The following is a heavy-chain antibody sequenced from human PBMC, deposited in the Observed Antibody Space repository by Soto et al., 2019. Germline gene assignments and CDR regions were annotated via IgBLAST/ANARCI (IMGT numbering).Heavy chain of an antibody. J-gene: IGHJ2*01. CDR3: ASGAAAAGTFWYFDL. CDR2: IYHSGST. V-gene: IGHV4-4*02. CDR1: GGSISSSNW. Sequence: QMQLQESGPGLVKPSGTLSLTCAVSGGSISSSNWWSWVRQPPGKGLEWIGEIYHSGSTNYNPSLKRRVTISVDKSKIQFFLKLIFGTVAHTVVYFWASGAAAAGTFWYFDLWGRGTVVTVSS. D-gene: IGHD6-13*01.